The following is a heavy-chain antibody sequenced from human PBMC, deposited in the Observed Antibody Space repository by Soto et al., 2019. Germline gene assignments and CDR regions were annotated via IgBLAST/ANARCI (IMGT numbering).Heavy chain of an antibody. CDR1: GFTFSNYA. CDR2: ISGSGGST. Sequence: GGPLRLSCAASGFTFSNYAVTWVRQAPGKGLEWVSTISGSGGSTHYADSVKGRFTISRDNSKNTQYLQMSSLRADDTAVYYCVKGEYYYDSSGYYPFDYWGQGTLVTVPQ. CDR3: VKGEYYYDSSGYYPFDY. V-gene: IGHV3-23*01. D-gene: IGHD3-22*01. J-gene: IGHJ4*02.